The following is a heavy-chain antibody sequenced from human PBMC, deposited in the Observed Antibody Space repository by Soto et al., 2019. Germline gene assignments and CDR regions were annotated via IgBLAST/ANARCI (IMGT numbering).Heavy chain of an antibody. CDR2: MYKSGNT. J-gene: IGHJ4*02. CDR1: GCDITTYY. V-gene: IGHV4-59*01. CDR3: ARSAYCGSGCYYYFDY. Sequence: SETLSLTCTVSGCDITTYYWHWIRQAPGRGLEWIGYMYKSGNTNYNSSLRSRVTISVDTSKRQLSLKLNSVTVADTAIYYCARSAYCGSGCYYYFDYWGPGTLVTVS. D-gene: IGHD2-21*02.